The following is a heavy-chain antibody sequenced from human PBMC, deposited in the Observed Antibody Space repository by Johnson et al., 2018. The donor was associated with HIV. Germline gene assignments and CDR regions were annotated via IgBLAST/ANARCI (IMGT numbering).Heavy chain of an antibody. J-gene: IGHJ3*02. V-gene: IGHV3-7*01. CDR2: INQDGSEK. D-gene: IGHD2-8*02. CDR3: ARDNEDIVLVGAFDI. CDR1: GFTLSNYW. Sequence: EMQLVESGGGVVQPGGSLRLSCAASGFTLSNYWMSWVRQAPGKGLEWVANINQDGSEKYFVDPVKGRFTISRDNSKNTLYLQMNSLRAEDTAVYYCARDNEDIVLVGAFDIWGQGTMVTVSS.